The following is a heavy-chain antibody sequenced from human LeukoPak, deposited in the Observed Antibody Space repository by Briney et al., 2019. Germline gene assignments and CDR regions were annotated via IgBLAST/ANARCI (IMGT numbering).Heavy chain of an antibody. CDR1: GGSFSGYY. D-gene: IGHD3-10*01. Sequence: PSETLSLTCAVYGGSFSGYYWSWIRQPPGKGLEWIGEINHSGSTNYNPSLKSRVTISVDTSKNQFSLKLSSVTAADTAVYYWWXXXXXGRGISMVRGVRAPPYNWFDPWGHGTLVTVSS. J-gene: IGHJ5*02. CDR2: INHSGST. V-gene: IGHV4-34*03. CDR3: WXXXXXGRGISMVRGVRAPPYNWFDP.